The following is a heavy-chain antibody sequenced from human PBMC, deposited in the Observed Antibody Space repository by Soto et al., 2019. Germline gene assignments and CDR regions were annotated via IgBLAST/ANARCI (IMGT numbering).Heavy chain of an antibody. J-gene: IGHJ4*02. D-gene: IGHD2-15*01. Sequence: QVQLVESGGGLVKPGGSLRLSCAASGFTFSDYYMSWIRQAPGKGLEWVSYISSSGSTIYYADSVKGRFTISRDNAKNXXYXEXXSLRAEDTAVYYCARDGRDIVVVVAAILGGYYFDYWGQGTLVTVSS. CDR3: ARDGRDIVVVVAAILGGYYFDY. V-gene: IGHV3-11*01. CDR1: GFTFSDYY. CDR2: ISSSGSTI.